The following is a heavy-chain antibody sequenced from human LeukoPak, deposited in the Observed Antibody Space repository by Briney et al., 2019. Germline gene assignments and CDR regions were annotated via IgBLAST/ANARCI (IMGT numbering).Heavy chain of an antibody. CDR1: GYTFTSYG. CDR3: ARNGVLRFLEWYYGMDV. J-gene: IGHJ6*02. CDR2: ISAYNGNT. D-gene: IGHD3-3*01. V-gene: IGHV1-18*01. Sequence: ASVKVSCKASGYTFTSYGISWVRQAPGQGLEWMGWISAYNGNTNYAQKLQGRVTVTTDTSTSTAYMELRSLRSDDTAVYYCARNGVLRFLEWYYGMDVWGQGTTVTVSS.